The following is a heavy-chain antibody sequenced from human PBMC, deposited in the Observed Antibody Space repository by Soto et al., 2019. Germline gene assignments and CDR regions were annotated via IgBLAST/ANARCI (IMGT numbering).Heavy chain of an antibody. J-gene: IGHJ4*02. CDR3: AKKMVGLRFLEWPFDY. D-gene: IGHD3-3*01. V-gene: IGHV3-23*01. Sequence: GGSLRLSCAASGFTFSSYAMSWVRQAPGKGLEWVSAISGSGGSTYYADSVKGRFTISRDNSKNTLYLQMNSLRAEDTAVYYCAKKMVGLRFLEWPFDYWGQGTLVTVSS. CDR1: GFTFSSYA. CDR2: ISGSGGST.